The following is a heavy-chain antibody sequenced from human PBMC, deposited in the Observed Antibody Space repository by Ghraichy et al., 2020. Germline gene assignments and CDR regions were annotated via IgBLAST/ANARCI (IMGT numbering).Heavy chain of an antibody. CDR1: GGSISSYY. Sequence: SETLSLTCTVSGGSISSYYWSWIRQPPGKGLEYIGYIYYNGATNYSPFLKSRVTMSVDTSKNQFSLKLTSVTAADTAVYYCVRDPPYCSGGTCYPQYYFDYWGQGTLVTVSS. D-gene: IGHD2-15*01. V-gene: IGHV4-59*01. CDR3: VRDPPYCSGGTCYPQYYFDY. J-gene: IGHJ4*02. CDR2: IYYNGAT.